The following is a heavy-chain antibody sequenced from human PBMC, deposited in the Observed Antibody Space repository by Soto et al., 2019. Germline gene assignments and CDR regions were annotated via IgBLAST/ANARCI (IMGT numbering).Heavy chain of an antibody. CDR1: GYTFPDYW. J-gene: IGHJ4*02. D-gene: IGHD6-19*01. CDR3: ARQHPLDSSAWYN. Sequence: GESPEISRKCPGYTFPDYWIGLVRQMPGKGLEFSGTIYAGDSDTRYSPSFEGRVTMSVDKSISTAYLHWSSLKASDTAMYYCARQHPLDSSAWYNWGQGTLVTVSS. V-gene: IGHV5-51*01. CDR2: IYAGDSDT.